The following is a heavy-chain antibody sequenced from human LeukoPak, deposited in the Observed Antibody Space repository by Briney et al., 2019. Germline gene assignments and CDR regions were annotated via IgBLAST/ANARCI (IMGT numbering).Heavy chain of an antibody. CDR3: ARGGWDYEGPYHY. J-gene: IGHJ4*02. D-gene: IGHD4-17*01. Sequence: GGSLRLSCAASGFTFSSYSMNWVRQAPGKGLEWVSYISSSSTIYHADSVKGRFTISRGNAKNSLYLQMNSLRAEDTAVYYCARGGWDYEGPYHYWGQGTLVTVSS. CDR1: GFTFSSYS. CDR2: ISSSSTI. V-gene: IGHV3-48*04.